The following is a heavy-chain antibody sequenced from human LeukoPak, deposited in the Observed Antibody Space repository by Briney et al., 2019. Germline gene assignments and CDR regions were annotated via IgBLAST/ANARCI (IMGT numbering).Heavy chain of an antibody. CDR2: MYYSGGT. CDR1: GGSISSYY. V-gene: IGHV4-59*12. CDR3: ARDPQAYCGGDCRYDAFDI. J-gene: IGHJ3*02. Sequence: PSETLSLTCTVSGGSISSYYWSWIRQPPGKGLEWIGYMYYSGGTNYNPSLKSRVTISVDTSKNQFSLKLSSVTAADTAVYYCARDPQAYCGGDCRYDAFDIWGQGTMVTVSS. D-gene: IGHD2-21*01.